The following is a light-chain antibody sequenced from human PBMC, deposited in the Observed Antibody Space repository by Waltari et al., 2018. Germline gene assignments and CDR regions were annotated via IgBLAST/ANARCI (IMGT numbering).Light chain of an antibody. CDR2: WAS. CDR1: VLYSSNNKNY. CDR3: QQYYSTPTWT. V-gene: IGKV4-1*01. Sequence: VLYSSNNKNYLAWYQQKPGQPPKLLIYWASTRESGVPDRFSGSGSGTDFTLTISSLQAEDVAVYYCQQYYSTPTWTFGQGTKVEIK. J-gene: IGKJ1*01.